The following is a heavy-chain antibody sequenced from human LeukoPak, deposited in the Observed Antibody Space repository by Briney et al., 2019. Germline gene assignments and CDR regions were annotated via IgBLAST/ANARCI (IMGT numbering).Heavy chain of an antibody. J-gene: IGHJ4*02. Sequence: SETLSLTCAVYGGSFSDYYWSWIRQPPGKGLEWIGEINHSGITSYSPSLRSRVTISVDTSKNQFSLKVTSVTAADTAVYYCAREVGLRGLEWGQGALVTVSS. CDR1: GGSFSDYY. D-gene: IGHD1-26*01. CDR3: AREVGLRGLE. V-gene: IGHV4-34*01. CDR2: INHSGIT.